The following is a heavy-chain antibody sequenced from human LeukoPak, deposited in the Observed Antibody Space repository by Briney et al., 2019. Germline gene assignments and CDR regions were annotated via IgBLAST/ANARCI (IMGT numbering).Heavy chain of an antibody. J-gene: IGHJ4*02. CDR3: ARGRSGQQLDETPTFDY. D-gene: IGHD6-13*01. CDR2: IIPIFGTA. CDR1: GGTFSSYA. V-gene: IGHV1-69*13. Sequence: ASVKVSCKASGGTFSSYAISWVRQAPGQGLEWMGGIIPIFGTANYAQKFQGRVTITADESTSTAYMGLSSLRSEDTAVYYCARGRSGQQLDETPTFDYWGQGTLVTVSS.